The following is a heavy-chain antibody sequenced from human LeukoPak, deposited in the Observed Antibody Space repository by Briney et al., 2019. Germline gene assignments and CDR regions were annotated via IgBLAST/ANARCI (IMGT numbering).Heavy chain of an antibody. Sequence: GGSLRLSCAASGFTFSSYAMHWVRQAPGKGLEWVAVISYDGSNKYYADSVKGRFTISRDNSKNTLYLQMNGLRAEDTAVYYCARGPFLGVWGQGTTVTVSS. D-gene: IGHD2/OR15-2a*01. CDR2: ISYDGSNK. J-gene: IGHJ6*02. V-gene: IGHV3-30-3*01. CDR1: GFTFSSYA. CDR3: ARGPFLGV.